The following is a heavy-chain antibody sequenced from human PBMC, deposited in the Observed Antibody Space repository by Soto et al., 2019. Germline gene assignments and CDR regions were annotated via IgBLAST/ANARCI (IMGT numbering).Heavy chain of an antibody. D-gene: IGHD2-15*01. J-gene: IGHJ4*02. CDR3: ARGRCSGGSCYSADY. Sequence: QVQLVQSGAEVKKPGSSVKVSCKASGGTFSSYTISWVRQAPGQGLEWMGRIIPILGIANYAQKFQGRVTITADKSTSTAYMELSSLRSEDTAVYYCARGRCSGGSCYSADYWGQGTLVTVSS. CDR2: IIPILGIA. CDR1: GGTFSSYT. V-gene: IGHV1-69*02.